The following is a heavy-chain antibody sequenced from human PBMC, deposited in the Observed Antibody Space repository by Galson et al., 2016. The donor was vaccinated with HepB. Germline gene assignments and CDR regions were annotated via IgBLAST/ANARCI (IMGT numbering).Heavy chain of an antibody. V-gene: IGHV3-49*03. CDR2: IRSKTYYGTA. CDR3: ARGYTNTWYVAGFDC. D-gene: IGHD6-13*01. CDR1: GFTFGDYP. Sequence: SLRLSCAASGFTFGDYPMTWFRQAPGKGLEWVGFIRSKTYYGTAEYAASVEGRFTISRDDSKRIACLQMDSPKPEDSAVYYCARGYTNTWYVAGFDCWSQGTLVTVSS. J-gene: IGHJ4*02.